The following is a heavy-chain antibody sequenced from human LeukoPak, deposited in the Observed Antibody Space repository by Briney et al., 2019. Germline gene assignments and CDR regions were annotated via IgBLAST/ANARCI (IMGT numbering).Heavy chain of an antibody. CDR2: ISGSGGST. J-gene: IGHJ4*02. V-gene: IGHV3-23*01. Sequence: GGSLRLSCAASGFTFSSYAMSWVRQAPGKGLEWVSAISGSGGSTYYADSVKGRFTISRDNSKNTLYLQMNSLRAEDTAVYYCAKDLGYCSSFSCPFDYWGQGTLVTVSS. CDR3: AKDLGYCSSFSCPFDY. D-gene: IGHD2-2*01. CDR1: GFTFSSYA.